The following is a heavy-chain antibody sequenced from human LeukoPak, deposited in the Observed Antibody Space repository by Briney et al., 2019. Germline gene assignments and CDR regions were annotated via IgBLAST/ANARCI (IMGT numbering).Heavy chain of an antibody. V-gene: IGHV3-15*01. J-gene: IGHJ4*02. CDR3: TTVVVLMVYAIDY. CDR1: GFTFSNAR. CDR2: IKSKTDGGTT. Sequence: PGGSLRLSCAASGFTFSNARMSWVRQAPGKGLEWVGRIKSKTDGGTTDYAAPVKGRFTISRDDSKNTLYLQMNSLKTEDTAVYYCTTVVVLMVYAIDYWGQGTLVTVSS. D-gene: IGHD2-8*01.